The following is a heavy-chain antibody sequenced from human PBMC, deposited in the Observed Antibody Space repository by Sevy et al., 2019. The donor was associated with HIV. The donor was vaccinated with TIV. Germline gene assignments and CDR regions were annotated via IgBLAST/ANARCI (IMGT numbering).Heavy chain of an antibody. CDR3: AKESLRGFFDY. V-gene: IGHV3-23*01. D-gene: IGHD4-17*01. J-gene: IGHJ4*02. CDR1: GFTFSSYA. CDR2: IGGSGGST. Sequence: GGSLRLSCVTSGFTFSSYAMSWVRQTPGKGLEWVSAIGGSGGSTYYADSVKGRFTISRDNSKNTLYLQMNSLRAEDTAVYYCAKESLRGFFDYWGQGTLVTVSS.